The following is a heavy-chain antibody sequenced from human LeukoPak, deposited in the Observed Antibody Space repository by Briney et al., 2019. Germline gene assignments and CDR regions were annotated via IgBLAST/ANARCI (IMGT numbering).Heavy chain of an antibody. CDR1: GYTFTSYD. J-gene: IGHJ5*02. Sequence: GASVKVSCKASGYTFTSYDINWVRQATGQGLEWMGWMNPNSGNTGYAQKFQGRVTMTRNTSISTAYMELSSLRSEDTAVYYCARNRIAVAGTRWFDPWGQGTLVTVSS. CDR2: MNPNSGNT. D-gene: IGHD6-19*01. V-gene: IGHV1-8*01. CDR3: ARNRIAVAGTRWFDP.